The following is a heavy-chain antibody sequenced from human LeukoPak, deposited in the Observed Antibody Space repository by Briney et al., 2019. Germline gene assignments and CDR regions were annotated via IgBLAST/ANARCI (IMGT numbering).Heavy chain of an antibody. CDR2: IYYTGST. CDR1: GASISGSGYY. V-gene: IGHV4-39*01. J-gene: IGHJ4*02. D-gene: IGHD6-19*01. Sequence: SETLSLTCAVSGASISGSGYYLGWIRQPPGKGLEWIGNIYYTGSTYYNASLQSRVTISIDMSKNQSSLKLSSVTAADTAVYYCASGYSSGWYRRWGFDYWGQGTLVTVSS. CDR3: ASGYSSGWYRRWGFDY.